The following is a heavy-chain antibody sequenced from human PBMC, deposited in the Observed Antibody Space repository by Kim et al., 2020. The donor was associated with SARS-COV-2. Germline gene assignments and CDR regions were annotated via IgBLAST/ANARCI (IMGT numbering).Heavy chain of an antibody. J-gene: IGHJ6*02. CDR1: GYTFTSYD. D-gene: IGHD3-10*01. Sequence: ASVKVSCKASGYTFTSYDINWVRQATGQGLEWMGWMNPNSGNTGYAQKFQGRVTMTRNTSISTAYMELSSLRSEDTAVYYCAIGFMVRGVIITHSYGMDVWGQGTTVTVSS. CDR2: MNPNSGNT. CDR3: AIGFMVRGVIITHSYGMDV. V-gene: IGHV1-8*01.